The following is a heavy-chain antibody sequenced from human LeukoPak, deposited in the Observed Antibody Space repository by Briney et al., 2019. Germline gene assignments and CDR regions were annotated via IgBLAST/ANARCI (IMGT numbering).Heavy chain of an antibody. J-gene: IGHJ6*03. CDR2: IYHTGST. CDR3: AGHNPPYTVMGSYYMDV. D-gene: IGHD4-11*01. Sequence: PSETLSLTCAVSGYSLSSGYYGGWIRQPPGKGLEWIGSIYHTGSTYYNPSLKSRVTMSVDTSNNQLSLKLSSVTAADTAVYYCAGHNPPYTVMGSYYMDVWGKGTTVTVSS. V-gene: IGHV4-38-2*01. CDR1: GYSLSSGYY.